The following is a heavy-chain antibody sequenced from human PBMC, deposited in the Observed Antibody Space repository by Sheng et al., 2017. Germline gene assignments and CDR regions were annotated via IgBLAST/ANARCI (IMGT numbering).Heavy chain of an antibody. CDR2: INPNSGGT. V-gene: IGHV1-2*02. CDR1: GYTFTGYY. CDR3: ATSSAGIRVRGVLNDH. J-gene: IGHJ4*02. Sequence: QVQLVQSGAEVKKPGASVKVSCKASGYTFTGYYMHWVRQAPGQGLEWMGWINPNSGGTNYAQKFQGRVTMTRDTSISTAYMELSRLRSDDTAVYYCATSSAGIRVRGVLNDHWGQGTLVSVSS. D-gene: IGHD3-10*01.